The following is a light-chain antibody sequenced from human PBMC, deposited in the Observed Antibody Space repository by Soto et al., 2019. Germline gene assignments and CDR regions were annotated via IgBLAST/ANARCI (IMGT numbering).Light chain of an antibody. CDR1: QSVSSY. V-gene: IGKV3-11*01. J-gene: IGKJ4*01. CDR3: QQRSNWPLT. CDR2: DAS. Sequence: EIVLTQSPDTLSLSPGERATLSCRASQSVSSYLAWYQQKPGQAPRLLIYDASNRATGIPARFSGSGSGADFTLTISSLEPEDCAVYYCQQRSNWPLTFGGGTKVEIK.